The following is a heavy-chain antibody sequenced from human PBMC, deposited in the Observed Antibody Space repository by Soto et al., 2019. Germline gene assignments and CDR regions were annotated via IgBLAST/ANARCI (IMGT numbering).Heavy chain of an antibody. Sequence: SETLSLTCTASGGSISSYYWSWIRQPPGKGLEWIGYIYYSGSTNYNPSLKSRVTISVDTSKNQFSLKASDTAMYYCARHMRWPTWYFDLWGRGTLVTVSS. CDR3: ARHMRWPTWYFDL. J-gene: IGHJ2*01. D-gene: IGHD3-16*01. V-gene: IGHV4-59*08. CDR1: GGSISSYY. CDR2: IYYSGST.